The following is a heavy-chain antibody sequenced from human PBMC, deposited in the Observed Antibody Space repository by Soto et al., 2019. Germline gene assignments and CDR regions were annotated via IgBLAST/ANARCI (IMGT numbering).Heavy chain of an antibody. CDR3: ARDLAKGGGSAGFDY. D-gene: IGHD1-26*01. V-gene: IGHV1-2*02. CDR2: INPKSGGT. CDR1: RYTFTVYY. J-gene: IGHJ4*02. Sequence: GASVKVSCKASRYTFTVYYMHWVRQAPGQGLEWMGWINPKSGGTMYPQKFQGRVTMTWDTSISTAYMALTRLRSDDTAVYYCARDLAKGGGSAGFDYWGQGTLVTVS.